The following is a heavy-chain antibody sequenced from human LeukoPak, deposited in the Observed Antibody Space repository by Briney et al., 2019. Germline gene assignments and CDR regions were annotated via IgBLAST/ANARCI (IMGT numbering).Heavy chain of an antibody. CDR2: VHYSGSS. V-gene: IGHV4-39*07. D-gene: IGHD3-22*01. CDR1: GGSISSNNYY. J-gene: IGHJ3*02. Sequence: SETLSLTCTVSGGSISSNNYYWGWIRQPPGKGLEWIGSVHYSGSSYYNPSLKSRLTISVDTSKNQFSLKLSSVTAADTAVYYCARDFDTYYYDSSGYHGAFDIWGQGTMVTVSS. CDR3: ARDFDTYYYDSSGYHGAFDI.